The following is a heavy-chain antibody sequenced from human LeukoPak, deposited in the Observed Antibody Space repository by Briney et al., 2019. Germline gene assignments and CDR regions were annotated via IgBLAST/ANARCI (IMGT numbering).Heavy chain of an antibody. CDR3: AKVLPSSSWSLDY. V-gene: IGHV3-30*02. D-gene: IGHD6-13*01. CDR2: IRYDGSNK. J-gene: IGHJ4*02. Sequence: GGSLRLSCAASGFTFSSYGMHWVRQAPGKGLEWVAFIRYDGSNKYYADSVKGRFTISRDNSKNTLYLQMNSLRVEDTAVYYCAKVLPSSSWSLDYWGQGTLVTVSS. CDR1: GFTFSSYG.